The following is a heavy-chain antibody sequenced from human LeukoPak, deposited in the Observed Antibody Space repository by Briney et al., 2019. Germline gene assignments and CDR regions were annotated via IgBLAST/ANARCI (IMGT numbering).Heavy chain of an antibody. CDR2: IWFDGSNK. CDR3: ARDLRVTMNGGAAH. D-gene: IGHD3-10*01. J-gene: IGHJ4*02. CDR1: GFTFSSYG. V-gene: IGHV3-33*01. Sequence: GRSLRLSCAASGFTFSSYGMHWVRQAPGKGLEWVAVIWFDGSNKNYADSVKGRFTISRDNSKNTVYLQMNSLRAEDTAVYYCARDLRVTMNGGAAHWGQGTLVSVSS.